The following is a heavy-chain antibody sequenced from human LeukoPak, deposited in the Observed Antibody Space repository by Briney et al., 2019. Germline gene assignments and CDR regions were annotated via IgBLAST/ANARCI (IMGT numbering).Heavy chain of an antibody. D-gene: IGHD4-17*01. Sequence: SVKVSCKASGFTFTSSAMQWVRQARGQRLEWIGWIVVGSGNTNYAQKFQERVTITRDMSTSAAYMELSSLRSEDTAVYYCARDHRRDDYGDFGVVYYFDYWGQGTLVTVSS. CDR2: IVVGSGNT. V-gene: IGHV1-58*02. CDR1: GFTFTSSA. J-gene: IGHJ4*02. CDR3: ARDHRRDDYGDFGVVYYFDY.